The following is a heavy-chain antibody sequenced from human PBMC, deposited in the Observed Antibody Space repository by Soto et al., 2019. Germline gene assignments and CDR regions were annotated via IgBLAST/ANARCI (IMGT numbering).Heavy chain of an antibody. CDR3: ARTGCGLGGVYTYNFNH. CDR2: IGSNVDST. J-gene: IGHJ1*01. D-gene: IGHD1-1*01. Sequence: PGGSLRLSCAASGFTFSDYAMSWFRQAPGKGLEWVSAIGSNVDSTWYADSVKGRFAISRDNSKDTLFLQMNSLRAEDTAIYYCARTGCGLGGVYTYNFNHSGHRTLAT. CDR1: GFTFSDYA. V-gene: IGHV3-23*01.